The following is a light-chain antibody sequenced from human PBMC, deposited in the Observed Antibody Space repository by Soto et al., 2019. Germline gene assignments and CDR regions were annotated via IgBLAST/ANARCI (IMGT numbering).Light chain of an antibody. CDR3: QSYDSSLSVWV. J-gene: IGLJ3*02. Sequence: QSVLTQPPSVSRTPGQRVTISCTRSSSNIGAGYDVHWYQQLPGTAPKLLIYGNSNRPSGVPDRFSGSKSGTSASLAITGLQAEDEADYYCQSYDSSLSVWVFGGGTQLTVL. V-gene: IGLV1-40*01. CDR1: SSNIGAGYD. CDR2: GNS.